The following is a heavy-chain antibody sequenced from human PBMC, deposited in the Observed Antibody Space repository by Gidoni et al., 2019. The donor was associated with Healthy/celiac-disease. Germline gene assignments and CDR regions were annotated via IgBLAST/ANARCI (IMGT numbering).Heavy chain of an antibody. CDR2: INHSGST. CDR3: ARGGIGGVVYYYGSGTKRGMFDY. CDR1: GGSFSGYY. J-gene: IGHJ4*02. D-gene: IGHD3-10*01. V-gene: IGHV4-34*01. Sequence: QVQLQQWGAGLLKPSETLSLTCAVYGGSFSGYYWSWIRQPPGKGLEWIGEINHSGSTNYNPSLKSRVTISVDTSKNQFALKLSSVTAADTAVYYCARGGIGGVVYYYGSGTKRGMFDYWGQGTLVTVSS.